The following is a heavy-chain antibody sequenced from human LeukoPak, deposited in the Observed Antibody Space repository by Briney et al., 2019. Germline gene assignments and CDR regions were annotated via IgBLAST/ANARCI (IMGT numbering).Heavy chain of an antibody. D-gene: IGHD2-21*02. V-gene: IGHV4-34*01. CDR3: ARGGLGDRLKE. Sequence: PSETLSLTYAVYGGSFSGSYRTWIRQSPGKGLEWIGEISPSGSTSYNPSLESRVTISVDTSKNQFSLRLTSVTAADTAVYYCARGGLGDRLKEWGQGTLVTVSS. CDR1: GGSFSGSY. J-gene: IGHJ4*02. CDR2: ISPSGST.